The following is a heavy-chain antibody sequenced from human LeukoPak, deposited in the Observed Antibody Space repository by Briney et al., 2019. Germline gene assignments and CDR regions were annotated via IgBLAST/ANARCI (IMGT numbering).Heavy chain of an antibody. CDR2: ISYDGSNS. J-gene: IGHJ6*02. D-gene: IGHD4-17*01. V-gene: IGHV3-30*03. CDR3: ARDLTVTTSYYYYGMDV. CDR1: GFTFSTYG. Sequence: GGSLRLSCAASGFTFSTYGMHWVRQAPGKGLEWVAVISYDGSNSYYADSVKGRFTISRDNSKNTLYLQMNSLRAEDTAVYYCARDLTVTTSYYYYGMDVWGQGTTVTVSS.